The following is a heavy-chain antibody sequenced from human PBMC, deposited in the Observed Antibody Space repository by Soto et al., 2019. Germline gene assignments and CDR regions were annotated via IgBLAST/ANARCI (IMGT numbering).Heavy chain of an antibody. J-gene: IGHJ4*02. V-gene: IGHV1-18*01. D-gene: IGHD1-1*01. CDR3: ARGRYGDY. CDR2: ISAHNGNT. Sequence: QVHLVQSGAEVKKPGASVKVSCKASGYTFTSYGIPWVRQAPGQGLEWMGWISAHNGNTDYAQKLQGRVIVTRDTSTSTAYMELRGLRSDDTAVYYWARGRYGDYWGQGALVNVSS. CDR1: GYTFTSYG.